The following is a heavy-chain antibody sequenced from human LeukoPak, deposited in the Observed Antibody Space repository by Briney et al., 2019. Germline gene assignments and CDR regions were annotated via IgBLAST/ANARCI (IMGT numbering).Heavy chain of an antibody. CDR1: GYTFTSYG. V-gene: IGHV1-18*01. J-gene: IGHJ3*02. D-gene: IGHD4-17*01. Sequence: ASVKVSCKASGYTFTSYGISWVRQAPGQGLEWMGWISAYNGNTNYAQKLQGRVTMTTDTSTSTAYMELRSLRSDDTAVYYRARDFGDYAPRDAFDIWGQGTMVTVSS. CDR3: ARDFGDYAPRDAFDI. CDR2: ISAYNGNT.